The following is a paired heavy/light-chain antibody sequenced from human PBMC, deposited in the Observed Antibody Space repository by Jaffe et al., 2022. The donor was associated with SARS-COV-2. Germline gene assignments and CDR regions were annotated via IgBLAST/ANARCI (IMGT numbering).Heavy chain of an antibody. V-gene: IGHV3-9*01. CDR2: ISWNSGSI. J-gene: IGHJ6*02. CDR1: GFTFDDYA. Sequence: EVQLVESGGGLVQPGRSLRLSCAASGFTFDDYAMHWVRQAPGKGLEWVSGISWNSGSIGYADSVKGRFTISRDNAKNSLYLQMNSLRAEDTALYYCAKDIQIARYSSGWAYGMDVWGQGTTVTVSS. D-gene: IGHD6-19*01. CDR3: AKDIQIARYSSGWAYGMDV.
Light chain of an antibody. CDR1: SSDVGGYNY. CDR2: DVS. CDR3: CSYAGSNNYV. J-gene: IGLJ1*01. V-gene: IGLV2-11*01. Sequence: QSALTQPRSVSGSPGQSVTISCTGTSSDVGGYNYVSWYQQHPGKAPKLMIYDVSKRPSGVPDRFSGSKSGNTASLTISGLQAEDEADYYCCSYAGSNNYVFGTGTKVTVL.